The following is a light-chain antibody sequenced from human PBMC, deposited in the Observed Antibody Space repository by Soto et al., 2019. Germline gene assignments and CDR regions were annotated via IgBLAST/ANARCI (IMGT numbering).Light chain of an antibody. J-gene: IGLJ2*01. V-gene: IGLV2-8*01. CDR2: EVN. Sequence: QSALTQPPSASGSPGQSVTISCTGTSSDVGGYNYVSWYQQHPGKAPKLMISEVNKRPSGVPDRFSGSKSGNTASLTVSGLQAEDEADYYCSSYAGSRIVVFGGGTKVTV. CDR1: SSDVGGYNY. CDR3: SSYAGSRIVV.